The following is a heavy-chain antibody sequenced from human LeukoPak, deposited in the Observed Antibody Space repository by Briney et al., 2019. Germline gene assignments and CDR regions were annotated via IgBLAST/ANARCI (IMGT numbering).Heavy chain of an antibody. J-gene: IGHJ5*02. CDR2: ISGSGGST. Sequence: GGSLRLSCVASGFTFSSYAMSWVRQAPGKGLEWVSAISGSGGSTYYADSVKGRFTISRDNSKNTLYLQMNSLRAEDTAVYYCASTPLGIAAAGGFDPWGQGTLVTVSS. D-gene: IGHD6-13*01. CDR3: ASTPLGIAAAGGFDP. V-gene: IGHV3-23*01. CDR1: GFTFSSYA.